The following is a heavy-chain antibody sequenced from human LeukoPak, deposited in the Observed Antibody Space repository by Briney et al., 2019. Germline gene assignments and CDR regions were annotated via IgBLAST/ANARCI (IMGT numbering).Heavy chain of an antibody. D-gene: IGHD2-15*01. J-gene: IGHJ6*02. CDR2: IDWDGINR. CDR1: GFTFEDYT. CDR3: VRGYSGLYLGWDV. Sequence: GGSLRLSCEVSGFTFEDYTMHWVRRPPGKGLEWVSTIDWDGINRNYADFVKGRAIISRDNSKDSLSLQLSSLTPEDTAIYFCVRGYSGLYLGWDVWGQGTTVIVSS. V-gene: IGHV3-43*01.